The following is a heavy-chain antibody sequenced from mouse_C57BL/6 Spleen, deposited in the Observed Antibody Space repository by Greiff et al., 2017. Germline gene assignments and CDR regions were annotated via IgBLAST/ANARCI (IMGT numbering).Heavy chain of an antibody. CDR1: GYTFTSYW. CDR3: ASCDYAMDY. V-gene: IGHV1-72*01. J-gene: IGHJ4*01. CDR2: IDPNSGGT. Sequence: QVQLQQPGAELVKPGASVKLSCKASGYTFTSYWMHWVKQRPGRGLEWIGSIDPNSGGTKYNEKFKSKATLTVDNPSSTAYMQLGSLTSEDSAVEDCASCDYAMDYWGQGTSVTVSS.